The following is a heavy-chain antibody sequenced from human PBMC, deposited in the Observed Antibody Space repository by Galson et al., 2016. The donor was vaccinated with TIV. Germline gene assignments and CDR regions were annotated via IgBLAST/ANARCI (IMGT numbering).Heavy chain of an antibody. CDR3: ARRHTVSSIVPGLNP. CDR2: IYPPDSET. CDR1: GYPFTTYW. D-gene: IGHD5/OR15-5a*01. J-gene: IGHJ1*01. V-gene: IGHV5-51*03. Sequence: QSGAEVKKTGQSLTISCKTSGYPFTTYWIGWVRQKPGKGLEWMGIIYPPDSETRYSPSFEGQVKISVDTSANTAYLHWDSLKISDSAIYYCARRHTVSSIVPGLNPWGQGTQVRVSS.